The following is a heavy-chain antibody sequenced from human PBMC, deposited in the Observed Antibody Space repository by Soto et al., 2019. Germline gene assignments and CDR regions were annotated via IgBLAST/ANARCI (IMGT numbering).Heavy chain of an antibody. CDR1: GVTFSSYA. V-gene: IGHV3-30-3*01. CDR2: ISYDGSNK. CDR3: ARDLSVVPGYYYGMDV. J-gene: IGHJ6*02. Sequence: PGGSLRLSCAASGVTFSSYAMHWVRQAPGKGLEWVAVISYDGSNKYYADSVKGRFTISRDNSKNTLYLQMNSLRAEDTAVYYCARDLSVVPGYYYGMDVWGQGTTVTVSS. D-gene: IGHD2-2*01.